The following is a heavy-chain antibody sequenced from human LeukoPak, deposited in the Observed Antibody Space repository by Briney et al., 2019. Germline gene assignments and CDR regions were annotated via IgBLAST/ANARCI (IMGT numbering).Heavy chain of an antibody. D-gene: IGHD1-26*01. Sequence: SSETLSLTCTVSGGSISSFYWSWIRQPPGKGLEWIGYIYYSGSTNYNPSLKSRVTISVDTSKNQFSLKLSSVTAADTAVYYCARGGLEWEPPGYYWGQGTPVTVSS. CDR1: GGSISSFY. CDR3: ARGGLEWEPPGYY. CDR2: IYYSGST. V-gene: IGHV4-59*01. J-gene: IGHJ4*02.